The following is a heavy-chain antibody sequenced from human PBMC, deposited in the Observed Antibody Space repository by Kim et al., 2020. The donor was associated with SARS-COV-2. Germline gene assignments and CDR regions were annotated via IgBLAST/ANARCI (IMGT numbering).Heavy chain of an antibody. J-gene: IGHJ2*01. D-gene: IGHD6-13*01. CDR3: ARPYLSISWYYL. Sequence: YYADSVKGRFTMSRDNAKNSLDLQMNSLRAEDSAVYYCARPYLSISWYYLWGRGTLVTVSS. V-gene: IGHV3-21*01.